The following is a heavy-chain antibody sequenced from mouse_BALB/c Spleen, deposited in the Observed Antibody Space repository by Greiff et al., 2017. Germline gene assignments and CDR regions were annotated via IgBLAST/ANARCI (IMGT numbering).Heavy chain of an antibody. CDR1: GFTFSSFG. V-gene: IGHV5-17*02. Sequence: DVQLVESGGGLVQPGGSRKLSCAASGFTFSSFGMHWVRQAPEKGLEWVAYISSGSSTIYYADTVKGRFTISRDNPKNTLFLQMTSLRSEDTAMYYCARGGYYLHFDYWGQGTTLTVSS. CDR3: ARGGYYLHFDY. CDR2: ISSGSSTI. J-gene: IGHJ2*01. D-gene: IGHD2-3*01.